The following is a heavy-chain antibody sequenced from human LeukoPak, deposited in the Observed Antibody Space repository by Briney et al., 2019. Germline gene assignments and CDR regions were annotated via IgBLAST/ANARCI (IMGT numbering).Heavy chain of an antibody. CDR2: ISGSGGST. CDR1: GFTFSSYA. V-gene: IGHV3-23*01. Sequence: GGSLRLSCAASGFTFSSYAMSWVRQAPGKGLEWVSAISGSGGSTYYAASVKGRFTISRDNSKNTLYLQMNSLRAEDTAVYYCAKDKNSSGWYGLFDYWGQGTLVTVSS. CDR3: AKDKNSSGWYGLFDY. J-gene: IGHJ4*02. D-gene: IGHD6-19*01.